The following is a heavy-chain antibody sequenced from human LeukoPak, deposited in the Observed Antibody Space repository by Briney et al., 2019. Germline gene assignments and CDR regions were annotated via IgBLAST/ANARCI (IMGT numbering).Heavy chain of an antibody. V-gene: IGHV4-4*02. CDR2: ISLTGLT. CDR3: SRENGAFSPFGY. CDR1: GGSISNTNW. Sequence: KTSETLSLTCGVSGGSISNTNWWSWVSQPPGQGLEWIGEISLTGLTHYNPSLESRVTVSLDKSKNQLSLNLTSVTAADTAVYYCSRENGAFSPFGYWGQGTLVTVLS. D-gene: IGHD2-8*01. J-gene: IGHJ4*02.